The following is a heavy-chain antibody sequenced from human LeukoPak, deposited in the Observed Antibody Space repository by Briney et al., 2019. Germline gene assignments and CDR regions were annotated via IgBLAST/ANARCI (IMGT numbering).Heavy chain of an antibody. J-gene: IGHJ4*02. Sequence: PSETLSLTCTVSGGSISSYYWSWIRQPPGKGLEWIGYIYYSGSTNYNPSLKSRVTISVDKSKNQFSLKLSSVTAADTAVYYCARGTSGYSGYVFDYWGQGTLVTVSS. V-gene: IGHV4-59*12. CDR1: GGSISSYY. CDR2: IYYSGST. D-gene: IGHD5-12*01. CDR3: ARGTSGYSGYVFDY.